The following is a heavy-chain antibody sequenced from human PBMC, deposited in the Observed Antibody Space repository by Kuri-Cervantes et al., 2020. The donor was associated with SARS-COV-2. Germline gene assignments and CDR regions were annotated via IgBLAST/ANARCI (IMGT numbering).Heavy chain of an antibody. CDR2: IYYSGSI. D-gene: IGHD1-26*01. CDR3: ARRGGSDFDY. V-gene: IGHV4-39*01. Sequence: GSLRLSCTVSGGSISSSSYYWGWIRQPPGKGLEWIGSIYYSGSIYYNPSLKSRVTISVDTSKNQFSLKLSSVTAADTAVYYCARRGGSDFDYWGQGTLVTVSS. CDR1: GGSISSSSYY. J-gene: IGHJ4*02.